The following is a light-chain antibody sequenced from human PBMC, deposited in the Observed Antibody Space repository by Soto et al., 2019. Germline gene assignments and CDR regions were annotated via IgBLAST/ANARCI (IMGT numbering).Light chain of an antibody. CDR1: SSNIGSNT. CDR2: YNN. Sequence: LTQPPSASGTPGQRVTISCSGSSSNIGSNTVNWYQQLPGTAPTLLIYYNNQRPSGVPDRFSGSKSGTSASLAISGLQSEDEAHYYCAAWDDSLYGWVFGGGTKVTVL. V-gene: IGLV1-44*01. CDR3: AAWDDSLYGWV. J-gene: IGLJ3*02.